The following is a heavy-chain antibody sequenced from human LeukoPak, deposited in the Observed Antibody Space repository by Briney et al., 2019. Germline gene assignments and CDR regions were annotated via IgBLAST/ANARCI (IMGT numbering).Heavy chain of an antibody. CDR1: GFTFSSYG. V-gene: IGHV3-30*18. CDR2: ISYDGSNK. J-gene: IGHJ3*02. Sequence: PGGSLRLSCAASGFTFSSYGMHWVRQAPGKGLEWVAVISYDGSNKYYADSVKGRFTISRDNYKNTLYLQMNSLRAEDTAVYYCAKVFSHIVVVTASRGAFDIWGQGTMVTVSS. CDR3: AKVFSHIVVVTASRGAFDI. D-gene: IGHD2-21*02.